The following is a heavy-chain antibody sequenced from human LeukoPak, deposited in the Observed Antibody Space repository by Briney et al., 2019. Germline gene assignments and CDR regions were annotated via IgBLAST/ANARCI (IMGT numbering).Heavy chain of an antibody. D-gene: IGHD1-26*01. V-gene: IGHV3-21*01. CDR2: ITSSSTYI. CDR3: ARGSSGSYYTLFDY. J-gene: IGHJ4*02. CDR1: GFTFSTYS. Sequence: GGSLRLSCAASGFTFSTYSMNWVRQAPGKGLEWVSSITSSSTYIYYADSMKGRFTISRDNAKNSLYLQMDSLRAEDTAVYYCARGSSGSYYTLFDYWGQGTLVTVSS.